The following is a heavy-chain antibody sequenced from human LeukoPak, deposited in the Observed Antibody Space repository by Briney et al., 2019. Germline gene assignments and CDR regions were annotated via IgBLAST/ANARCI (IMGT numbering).Heavy chain of an antibody. D-gene: IGHD6-19*01. J-gene: IGHJ4*02. V-gene: IGHV1-18*01. CDR1: GYTFTSYG. CDR2: ISAYNGNT. Sequence: ASVKVSCKASGYTFTSYGISWVRQAPGQGLEWMGWISAYNGNTNYAQKIQGRVTMTTDTSTSTAYMELRSLRSDDSAVYYCARDPGYSSGWYGQLGYWGQGTLVTVSS. CDR3: ARDPGYSSGWYGQLGY.